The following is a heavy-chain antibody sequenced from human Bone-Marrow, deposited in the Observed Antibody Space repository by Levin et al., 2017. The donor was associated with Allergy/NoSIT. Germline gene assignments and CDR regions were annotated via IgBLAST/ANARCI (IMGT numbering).Heavy chain of an antibody. V-gene: IGHV3-30*03. CDR3: ARDGFRYFDWSYGGLYYYFYYMDI. D-gene: IGHD3-9*01. CDR2: ISYDGSKQ. Sequence: GGSLRLSWEEEGGKGKKEGGKGGREEPGKGLEWVAVISYDGSKQYSSSSFPFRFPISRDNSKNTLSLQMNSLRPEDTAVYFCARDGFRYFDWSYGGLYYYFYYMDIWGKGTTVTVSS. CDR1: GGKGKKEG. J-gene: IGHJ6*03.